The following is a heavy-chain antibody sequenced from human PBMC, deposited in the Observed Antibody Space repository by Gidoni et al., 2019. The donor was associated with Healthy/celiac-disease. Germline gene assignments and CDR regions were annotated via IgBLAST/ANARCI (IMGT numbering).Heavy chain of an antibody. D-gene: IGHD6-13*01. Sequence: EVQLVESGGGLVQPGGSLRLSCAASGFTFSSYEMNWVRQAPGKGLEWVSYISSSGSTIYYADSVKGRFTISRDNAKNSLYLQMNSLRAEDTAVYYCARGMGLADSSSWYVYYYGMDVWGQGTTVTVSS. CDR2: ISSSGSTI. J-gene: IGHJ6*02. CDR1: GFTFSSYE. CDR3: ARGMGLADSSSWYVYYYGMDV. V-gene: IGHV3-48*03.